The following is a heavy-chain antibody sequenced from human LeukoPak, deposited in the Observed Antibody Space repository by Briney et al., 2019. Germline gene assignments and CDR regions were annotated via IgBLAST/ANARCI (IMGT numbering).Heavy chain of an antibody. CDR2: IYYSGST. CDR1: GGSISSYY. CDR3: ARVPYDFWSGYSPYYYYYMDV. D-gene: IGHD3-3*01. V-gene: IGHV4-59*01. Sequence: PSETLSLTCTVSGGSISSYYWSWIRQPPGKGLEWIGYIYYSGSTNYNPSLKSRVTISVDTSKNQFSLNLSSMTAADTAVYYCARVPYDFWSGYSPYYYYYMDVWGKGTTVTVSS. J-gene: IGHJ6*03.